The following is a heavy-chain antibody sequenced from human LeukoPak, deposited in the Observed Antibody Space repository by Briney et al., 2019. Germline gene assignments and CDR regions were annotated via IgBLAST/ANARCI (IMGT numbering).Heavy chain of an antibody. V-gene: IGHV2-5*01. CDR3: AHRRPILVPRGYYFDY. CDR2: IYWNDDK. D-gene: IGHD2-8*02. Sequence: SGPTLVNPTQTLTLTCTFSGFSLSTSGVGVGWIRQPPGKALEWLALIYWNDDKRYSPSLKSRLTITKDTSKNQVVLTMTNMDPVDTATYYCAHRRPILVPRGYYFDYWGQGTLVTVSS. J-gene: IGHJ4*02. CDR1: GFSLSTSGVG.